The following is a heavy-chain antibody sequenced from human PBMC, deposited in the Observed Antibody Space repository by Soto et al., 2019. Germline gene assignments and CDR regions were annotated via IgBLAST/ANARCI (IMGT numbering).Heavy chain of an antibody. CDR2: INHSGST. D-gene: IGHD6-19*01. V-gene: IGHV4-34*01. CDR3: AKSRGIYSSGWYVDY. Sequence: TETLSLTCAVYGGSFSGYYWSWIRQPPGKGLEWIGEINHSGSTNYNPSLKSRVTISVDTSKNQFSLKLSSVTAADTAVYYCAKSRGIYSSGWYVDYWGQGTLVTVSS. J-gene: IGHJ4*02. CDR1: GGSFSGYY.